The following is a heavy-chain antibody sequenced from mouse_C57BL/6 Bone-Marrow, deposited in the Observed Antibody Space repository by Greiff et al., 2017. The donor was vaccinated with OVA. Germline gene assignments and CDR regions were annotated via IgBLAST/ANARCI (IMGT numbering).Heavy chain of an antibody. Sequence: VQLQQSGAELVRPGASVKLSCTASGFNIKDDYMHWVKQRPEQGLEWIGWIDPADGDTDYASTFQGKAPITADTSSNTAYLQLSSLTSEDTAVYYCTKLTVYCWGQGTTLTVSS. J-gene: IGHJ2*01. CDR1: GFNIKDDY. CDR3: TKLTVYC. CDR2: IDPADGDT. V-gene: IGHV14-4*01. D-gene: IGHD4-1*01.